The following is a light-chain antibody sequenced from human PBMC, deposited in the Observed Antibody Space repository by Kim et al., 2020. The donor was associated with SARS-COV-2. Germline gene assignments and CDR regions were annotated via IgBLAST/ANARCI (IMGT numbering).Light chain of an antibody. Sequence: DIQMTQSPSSLSASVGDRVTITCRASQSISNYLNWYQHRPGKAPKLLIYAAYSLQSGVPSGFSGSGSGTEFTLTISSLQPEDFATYYCQQSYTTPWTFGQGTKVDIK. J-gene: IGKJ1*01. CDR2: AAY. CDR1: QSISNY. CDR3: QQSYTTPWT. V-gene: IGKV1-39*01.